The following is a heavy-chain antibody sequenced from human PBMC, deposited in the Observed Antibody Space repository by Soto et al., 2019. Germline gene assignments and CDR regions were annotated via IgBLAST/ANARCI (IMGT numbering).Heavy chain of an antibody. V-gene: IGHV3-53*04. CDR3: ATSTAYDFWSGTYYYGMDV. D-gene: IGHD3-3*01. CDR1: GFTVSSNY. Sequence: GESLKISCAASGFTVSSNYMSWVRQAPGKGLEWVSVIYSGGSTYYADSVKGRFTISRHNSKNTLYLQMNSLRAEDTAVYYCATSTAYDFWSGTYYYGMDVWGQGTTVTVSS. J-gene: IGHJ6*02. CDR2: IYSGGST.